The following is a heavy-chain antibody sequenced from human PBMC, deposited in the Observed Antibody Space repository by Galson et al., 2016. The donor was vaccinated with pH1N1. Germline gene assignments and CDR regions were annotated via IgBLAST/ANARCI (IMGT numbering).Heavy chain of an antibody. V-gene: IGHV1-46*04. CDR2: ITPTDGST. J-gene: IGHJ3*02. CDR1: GYSFTRYY. Sequence: SVKVSCKASGYSFTRYYVHWVRQAPGQGLEWMGIITPTDGSTRYAQKLQGRVAMTRDTSTSTVYMELSSLRSEDRAVYYYARDPSYCGGDCYLGGAFDIWGQGTMVTVSS. CDR3: ARDPSYCGGDCYLGGAFDI. D-gene: IGHD2-21*02.